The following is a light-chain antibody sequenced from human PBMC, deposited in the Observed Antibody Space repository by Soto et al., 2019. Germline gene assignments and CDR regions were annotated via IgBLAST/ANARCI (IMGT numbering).Light chain of an antibody. CDR2: EGT. Sequence: QSVLTQPASVSGSPGQSITISCTGTSGDIGSYNLVSWYQHLPGEAPKLMIYEGTKRPAGVSNRFSGSNSGHTASLTIAGLRAEDEAHYYCFSDAGSDPIIFGGGTKLTVL. CDR1: SGDIGSYNL. CDR3: FSDAGSDPII. V-gene: IGLV2-23*03. J-gene: IGLJ2*01.